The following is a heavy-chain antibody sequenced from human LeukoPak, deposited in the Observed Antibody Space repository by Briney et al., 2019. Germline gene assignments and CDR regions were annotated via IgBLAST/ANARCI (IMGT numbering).Heavy chain of an antibody. Sequence: GGSLRLSCAASGFTFSSYAMSWVRQAPGKGLEWVSAISGSGGSTYYADSVKGRFTISRDNAKNSLYLQMNSLRAEDTAVYYCARVPLDAFDIWGQGTMVTVSS. CDR2: ISGSGGST. CDR3: ARVPLDAFDI. CDR1: GFTFSSYA. J-gene: IGHJ3*02. V-gene: IGHV3-23*01.